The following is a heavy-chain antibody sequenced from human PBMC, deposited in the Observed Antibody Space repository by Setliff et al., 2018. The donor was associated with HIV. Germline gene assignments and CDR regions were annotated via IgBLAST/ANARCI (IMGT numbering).Heavy chain of an antibody. D-gene: IGHD1-1*01. V-gene: IGHV1-3*04. CDR1: GYTFTSYS. CDR3: ARLRGLNLEPFDY. CDR2: LRTGTGAT. J-gene: IGHJ4*02. Sequence: ASVKVSCKASGYTFTSYSMHWVRLAPGQRLEWMGWLRTGTGATSYSEKFQGRLTITRDTSANTAYMELSNLRSEDTAVYYCARLRGLNLEPFDYWGQGTLVTVSS.